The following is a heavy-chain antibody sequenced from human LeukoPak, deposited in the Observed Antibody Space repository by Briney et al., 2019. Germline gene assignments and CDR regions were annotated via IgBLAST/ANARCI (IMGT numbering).Heavy chain of an antibody. CDR1: GYPISSGYY. CDR3: ARGGFYYYDSSGYLDY. J-gene: IGHJ4*02. Sequence: SETLSLTCTVSGYPISSGYYWGWIRQPPGKGLEWIGEINHSGSTNYNPSLKSRVTISVDTSKNQFSLKLSSVTAADTAVYYCARGGFYYYDSSGYLDYWGQGTLVTVSS. CDR2: INHSGST. V-gene: IGHV4-38-2*02. D-gene: IGHD3-22*01.